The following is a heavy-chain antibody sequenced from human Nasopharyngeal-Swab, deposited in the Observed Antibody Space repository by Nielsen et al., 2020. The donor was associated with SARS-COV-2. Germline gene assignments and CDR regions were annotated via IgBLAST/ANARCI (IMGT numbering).Heavy chain of an antibody. V-gene: IGHV1-18*01. J-gene: IGHJ3*02. Sequence: ASVKVSCKASGGTFSSYAISWVRQAPGQGLEWMGWISGYNGNTNYAQKLQGRVTMTTDTSTSTAYMELRSLRSDDTAVYYCARGFSGLSALLCSSTSYLDAFDIWGQGTMVTVSS. D-gene: IGHD2-2*01. CDR1: GGTFSSYA. CDR3: ARGFSGLSALLCSSTSYLDAFDI. CDR2: ISGYNGNT.